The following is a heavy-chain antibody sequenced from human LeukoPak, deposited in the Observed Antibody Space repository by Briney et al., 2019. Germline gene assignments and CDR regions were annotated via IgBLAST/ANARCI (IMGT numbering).Heavy chain of an antibody. CDR2: ISYDGSNK. J-gene: IGHJ4*02. CDR1: GFTFSSYA. D-gene: IGHD2-2*01. Sequence: GGSLRLSCAASGFTFSSYAMSWVRQAPGKGLEWVAVISYDGSNKYYADSVKGRFTISRDNSKNTLYLQMNSLRAEDTAVYYCAKDYCSSTSCYSQLDYWGQGTLVTVSS. V-gene: IGHV3-30*18. CDR3: AKDYCSSTSCYSQLDY.